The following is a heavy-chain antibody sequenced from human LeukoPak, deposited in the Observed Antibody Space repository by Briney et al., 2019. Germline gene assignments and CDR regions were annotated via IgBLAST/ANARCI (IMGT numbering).Heavy chain of an antibody. CDR1: GVSLRTYY. J-gene: IGHJ4*02. D-gene: IGHD2-21*02. V-gene: IGHV4-59*01. CDR3: ARGGDFEIDQ. Sequence: SETLSLTCSVSGVSLRTYYWNWIRQPPGKGPEWICYIYRRSTNYYPSFESRVTISVDTSKNQFSLKLTSVTAADTAVYYCARGGDFEIDQWGQGILVTVSS. CDR2: IYRRST.